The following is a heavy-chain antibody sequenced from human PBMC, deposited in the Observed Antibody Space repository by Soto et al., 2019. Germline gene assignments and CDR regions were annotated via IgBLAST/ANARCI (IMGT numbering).Heavy chain of an antibody. J-gene: IGHJ4*02. D-gene: IGHD6-6*01. Sequence: GGSLRLSCAASGFTFSSYAMSWVRQAPGKGLEWVSVITDSGGSKYYADSVKGRFTISRDNSKNTLYLQMNSLRAEDTAVYYCAKDRESYTSSSYFFDYWGQGTLVTVSS. V-gene: IGHV3-23*01. CDR1: GFTFSSYA. CDR2: ITDSGGSK. CDR3: AKDRESYTSSSYFFDY.